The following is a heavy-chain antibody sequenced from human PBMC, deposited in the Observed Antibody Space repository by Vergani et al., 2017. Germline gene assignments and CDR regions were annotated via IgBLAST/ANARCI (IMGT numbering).Heavy chain of an antibody. Sequence: EVQLVESGGGLVQPGGSLRLSCAASGFTFSSYSMHWVRQAPGKGLEWVSYISSSSSTIYYADSVKGRFTISRDNAKNSLYLQMNSLRAEDTAVYYCARVTYYYDSSGYYYVLDYWGQGTLVTVSS. CDR1: GFTFSSYS. D-gene: IGHD3-22*01. CDR2: ISSSSSTI. V-gene: IGHV3-48*01. J-gene: IGHJ4*02. CDR3: ARVTYYYDSSGYYYVLDY.